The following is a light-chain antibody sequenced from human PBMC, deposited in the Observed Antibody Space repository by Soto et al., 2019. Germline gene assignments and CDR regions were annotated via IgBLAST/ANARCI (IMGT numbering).Light chain of an antibody. J-gene: IGKJ3*01. Sequence: DIQLTQSPSFLSASVGDRVTITCRASQGISSYLAWCQQKPGKAPKLLIYAASTLQSGVPSRFSGSGSGTEFTLTISSLQPEDFATYYCQQLNSLFTFGPGTKVDIK. CDR2: AAS. V-gene: IGKV1-9*01. CDR3: QQLNSLFT. CDR1: QGISSY.